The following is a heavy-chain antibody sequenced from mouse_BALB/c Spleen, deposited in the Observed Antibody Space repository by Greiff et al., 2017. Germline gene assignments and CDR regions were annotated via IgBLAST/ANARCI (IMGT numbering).Heavy chain of an antibody. CDR2: ISSGGSYT. J-gene: IGHJ2*01. V-gene: IGHV5-6*01. Sequence: EVKLMESGGDLVKPGGSLKLSCAASGFTLSSYGMSWVRQTPDKRLEWVATISSGGSYTYYPDSVKGRFTISRDNAKNTLYLQMSSLKSEDTAMYYCASLGEDYWGQGTTLTVSS. D-gene: IGHD4-1*01. CDR3: ASLGEDY. CDR1: GFTLSSYG.